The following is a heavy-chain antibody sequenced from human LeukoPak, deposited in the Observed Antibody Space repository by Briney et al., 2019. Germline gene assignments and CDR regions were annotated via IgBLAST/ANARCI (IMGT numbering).Heavy chain of an antibody. Sequence: SETLSLTCAVYGGPFSGYYWSWIRQPPGKGLEWIGEINHSGSTNYNPSLKSRVTISVDTSKNQFSLKLSSATAADTAVYYCARSYGWIQLWPVRWFDPWGQGTLVTVSS. V-gene: IGHV4-34*01. CDR1: GGPFSGYY. J-gene: IGHJ5*02. CDR3: ARSYGWIQLWPVRWFDP. D-gene: IGHD5-18*01. CDR2: INHSGST.